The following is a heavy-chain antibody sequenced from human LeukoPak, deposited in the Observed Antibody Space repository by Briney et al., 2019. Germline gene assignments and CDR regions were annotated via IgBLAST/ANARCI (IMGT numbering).Heavy chain of an antibody. CDR3: VRGAVIAHFDY. CDR1: GYTSTSYN. Sequence: ASVKVSCKASGYTSTSYNMHWVRQAPGQGLEWMGWVYPATGGTNYAQNFQGRVTMTTDTSITTAYMELRGLTSDDTAVYFCVRGAVIAHFDYWGQGTLVTVSS. J-gene: IGHJ4*02. CDR2: VYPATGGT. V-gene: IGHV1-2*02. D-gene: IGHD2-21*01.